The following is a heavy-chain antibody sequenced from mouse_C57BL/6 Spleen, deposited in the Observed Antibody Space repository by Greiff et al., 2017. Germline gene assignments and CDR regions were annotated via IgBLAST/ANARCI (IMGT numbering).Heavy chain of an antibody. V-gene: IGHV1-18*01. CDR2: INPNNGGT. J-gene: IGHJ4*01. Sequence: EVQLQQSGPELVKPGASVKLPCKASGYTFTDYNMDWVKQSPGKSLEWIGDINPNNGGTIYNQKFKGKATLTVDKSSSTAYMEIHSLTSEDTAVYYCARGRRTTVVAEAMDYWGQGTSVTVSS. CDR1: GYTFTDYN. D-gene: IGHD1-1*01. CDR3: ARGRRTTVVAEAMDY.